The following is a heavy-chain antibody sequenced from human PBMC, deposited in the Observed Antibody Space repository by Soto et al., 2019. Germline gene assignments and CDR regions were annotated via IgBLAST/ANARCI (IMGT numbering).Heavy chain of an antibody. D-gene: IGHD6-13*01. V-gene: IGHV4-59*08. J-gene: IGHJ5*02. CDR2: IYYSGST. Sequence: QVQLQESGPGLVKPSETLSLTCTVSGGSISSYYWSWIRQPPGKGLEWIGYIYYSGSTNYNPSLKSRVTISVDPSKNQFSLKLSSVTAADTAVYYCARSRVYSSSWCERGSWFDPWGQGTLVTVSS. CDR3: ARSRVYSSSWCERGSWFDP. CDR1: GGSISSYY.